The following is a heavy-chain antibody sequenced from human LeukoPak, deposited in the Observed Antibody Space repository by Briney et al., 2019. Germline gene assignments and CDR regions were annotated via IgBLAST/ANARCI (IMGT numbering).Heavy chain of an antibody. CDR3: ARDIIDSSGYYAGWFDP. CDR1: GGSISSYY. J-gene: IGHJ5*02. CDR2: IYYSGST. D-gene: IGHD3-22*01. V-gene: IGHV4-59*01. Sequence: SETLSLTCTVSGGSISSYYWSWIRQPPGKGLEWIGYIYYSGSTKYNPSFNSRVTMSVDTSKNQISLKLSSVTAADTAVYYCARDIIDSSGYYAGWFDPWGQGTLVTVSS.